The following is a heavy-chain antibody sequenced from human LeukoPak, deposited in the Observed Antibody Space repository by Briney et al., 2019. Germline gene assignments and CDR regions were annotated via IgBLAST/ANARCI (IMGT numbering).Heavy chain of an antibody. Sequence: PGGSLRLSCAASGFTISSYYMAWVRQAPGKGLEWVSVIYHSGNTDYADSVKGRFTISRDNPKNTVYLQMNSLRAEDTALYYCARGVRTTNDAFDIWGQGAMVTVSS. D-gene: IGHD1-1*01. CDR3: ARGVRTTNDAFDI. CDR2: IYHSGNT. V-gene: IGHV3-53*01. J-gene: IGHJ3*02. CDR1: GFTISSYY.